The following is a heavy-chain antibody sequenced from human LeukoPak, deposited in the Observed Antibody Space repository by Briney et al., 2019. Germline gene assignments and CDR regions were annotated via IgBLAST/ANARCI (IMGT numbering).Heavy chain of an antibody. J-gene: IGHJ4*02. CDR1: GFTFSGYS. CDR2: ISGSGGST. Sequence: GGSLRLSCAASGFTFSGYSMNWVRQAPGKGLEWVSAISGSGGSTYYADSVKGRFTISRDNSKNTLYLQMNSLRAEDTAVYYCAKDHYSSGYFDYWGQGTLVTVSS. CDR3: AKDHYSSGYFDY. D-gene: IGHD6-19*01. V-gene: IGHV3-23*01.